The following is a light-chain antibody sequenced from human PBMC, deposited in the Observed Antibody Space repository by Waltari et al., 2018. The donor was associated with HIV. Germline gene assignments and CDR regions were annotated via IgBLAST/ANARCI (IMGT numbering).Light chain of an antibody. CDR1: TVTNIARDD. CDR3: AAWDDSLSGYV. Sequence: QSVLSQPPSASGTPGQRLTISCSASTVTNIARDDVRWFRQVPGAAPRLLMYQTDQRPSWVTDRFSGSKSVTSASLVISGLRSEDEAHYYCAAWDDSLSGYVFGTGTKVIVL. V-gene: IGLV1-47*01. CDR2: QTD. J-gene: IGLJ1*01.